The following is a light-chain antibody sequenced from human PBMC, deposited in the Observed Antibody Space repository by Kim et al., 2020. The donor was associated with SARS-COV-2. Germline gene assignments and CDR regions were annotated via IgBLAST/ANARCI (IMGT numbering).Light chain of an antibody. Sequence: SSELTQDPAVSMALGQTVRITCQGDSLRSYYANWYQQKPGQAPVLVIYGKNNRPSGIPDRFSGSSSGNTASLTITGAQAEDEADYYCNSRDSSGNPYWVF. J-gene: IGLJ3*02. CDR3: NSRDSSGNPYWV. V-gene: IGLV3-19*01. CDR1: SLRSYY. CDR2: GKN.